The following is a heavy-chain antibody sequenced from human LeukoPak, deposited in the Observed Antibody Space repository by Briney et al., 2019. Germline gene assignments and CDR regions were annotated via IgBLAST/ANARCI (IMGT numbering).Heavy chain of an antibody. J-gene: IGHJ3*02. CDR3: ARGADLGYCSGGSCYSSAFDI. CDR2: ISYDGSNK. CDR1: GFTFSSYG. Sequence: GGSLRLSCAASGFTFSSYGMHWVRQAPGKGLEWVAVISYDGSNKYYADSVKGRFTISRDNSKNTLYLQMNSLRAEDTAVYYCARGADLGYCSGGSCYSSAFDIWGQGTMVTVSS. V-gene: IGHV3-30*03. D-gene: IGHD2-15*01.